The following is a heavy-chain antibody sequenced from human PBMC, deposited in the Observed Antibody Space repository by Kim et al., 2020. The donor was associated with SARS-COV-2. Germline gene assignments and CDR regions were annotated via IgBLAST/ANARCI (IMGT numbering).Heavy chain of an antibody. CDR3: ARQMFRGSSSFGWFDP. CDR2: IYYSGST. Sequence: SETLSLTCTVSGGSISSSSYYWGWIRQPPGKGLEWIGSIYYSGSTYYNPSLKSRVTISVDTSKNQFSLKLSSVTAADTAVYYCARQMFRGSSSFGWFDPWGQGTLVTVSS. CDR1: GGSISSSSYY. D-gene: IGHD6-13*01. V-gene: IGHV4-39*01. J-gene: IGHJ5*02.